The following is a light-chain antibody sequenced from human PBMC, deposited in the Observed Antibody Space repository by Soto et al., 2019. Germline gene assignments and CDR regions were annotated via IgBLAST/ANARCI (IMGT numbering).Light chain of an antibody. Sequence: EIVMTQSPATLSVSPGERATLSCRASQSVSSNLAWYQQKPGQAPRLLIYGASTRATGIPARFSGSGSGTEFTLTISLLQSEDFAVYYCQKYNNWPPYTFGQGTKLEI. CDR2: GAS. J-gene: IGKJ2*01. CDR3: QKYNNWPPYT. CDR1: QSVSSN. V-gene: IGKV3-15*01.